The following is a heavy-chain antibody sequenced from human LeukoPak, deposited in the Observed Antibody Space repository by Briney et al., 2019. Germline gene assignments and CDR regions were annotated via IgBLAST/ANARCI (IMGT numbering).Heavy chain of an antibody. CDR1: GFTFSTYG. D-gene: IGHD6-13*01. V-gene: IGHV3-33*01. CDR3: ARFAGYSSSWPLDY. CDR2: IWYDGSNK. Sequence: PGGSLRLSCAASGFTFSTYGMHWVRQAPGKGLEWVAVIWYDGSNKYYADSVKGRFTTSRDNSKNTLYLQMNSLRAEDTAVYYCARFAGYSSSWPLDYWGQGTLVTVS. J-gene: IGHJ4*02.